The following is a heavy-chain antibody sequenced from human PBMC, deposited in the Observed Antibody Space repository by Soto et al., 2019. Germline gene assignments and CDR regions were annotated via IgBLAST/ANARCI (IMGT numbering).Heavy chain of an antibody. CDR3: ARLSSSSLLRGLHAY. D-gene: IGHD6-13*01. Sequence: EVQLLESGGDLAQPGGSLRLSCAASGFTLGSYAMSWVRQGPGKGLEWVSAISGNGGGTYYADSVKGRFTVSRDNSKNTLYLQMKSLRAEDTAIYYCARLSSSSLLRGLHAYWGLGTLVTVSS. CDR2: ISGNGGGT. V-gene: IGHV3-23*01. J-gene: IGHJ4*02. CDR1: GFTLGSYA.